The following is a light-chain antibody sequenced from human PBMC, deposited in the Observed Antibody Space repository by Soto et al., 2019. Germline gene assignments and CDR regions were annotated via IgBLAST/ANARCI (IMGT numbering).Light chain of an antibody. J-gene: IGKJ4*01. CDR2: AAS. CDR3: QQLSSYPST. CDR1: QGIGNY. Sequence: IQLTQSPSSLSASVGDRVTITCRASQGIGNYLAWYQQKPGEAPKLLIYAASTLQSGVPSRFSGSGSGTDFTLTISSLQAEDFATYYCQQLSSYPSTFGGGTKVEIK. V-gene: IGKV1-9*01.